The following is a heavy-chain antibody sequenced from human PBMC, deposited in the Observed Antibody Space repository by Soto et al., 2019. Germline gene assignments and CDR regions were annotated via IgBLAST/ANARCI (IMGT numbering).Heavy chain of an antibody. CDR3: AKDRGRLSGSYAVY. J-gene: IGHJ4*02. CDR1: GFTFSSYA. Sequence: EVQLLESGGGLVQPGGSLRLSCAASGFTFSSYAMSWVRQAPGKGLEWVSAISGSGGSTYYADSVKGRFTISRANSKNTLYLQMNSLRAEDTAVYYCAKDRGRLSGSYAVYWGQGTLVTVSS. V-gene: IGHV3-23*01. CDR2: ISGSGGST. D-gene: IGHD1-26*01.